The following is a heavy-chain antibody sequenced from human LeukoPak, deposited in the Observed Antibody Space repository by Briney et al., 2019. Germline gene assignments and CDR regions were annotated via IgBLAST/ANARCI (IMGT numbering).Heavy chain of an antibody. D-gene: IGHD3-9*01. CDR1: GFTVSSNY. Sequence: PGGTLRLSCAASGFTVSSNYMSWVRQARGKGLEWVANIKQDGSEKYYVDSVKGRFTISRDNAKNSLYLQMNSLRAEDTAVYYCARVRYFAWLSFVYWGQGTLVTVSS. V-gene: IGHV3-7*01. CDR3: ARVRYFAWLSFVY. CDR2: IKQDGSEK. J-gene: IGHJ4*02.